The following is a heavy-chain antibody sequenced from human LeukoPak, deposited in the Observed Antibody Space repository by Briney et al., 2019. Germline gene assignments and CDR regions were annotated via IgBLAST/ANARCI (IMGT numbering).Heavy chain of an antibody. J-gene: IGHJ6*03. CDR1: GFTFSTYD. Sequence: QPGGSLRLSCAASGFTFSTYDMHWVRQVSGKGPEWVSSIGTIGDTFYPGSVKGRFTISRENAKNSLYLQMNGLRAGDAAVYYCARATVIGNAPVPGYMDVWGKGTTVTVSS. CDR2: IGTIGDT. D-gene: IGHD2-21*01. V-gene: IGHV3-13*01. CDR3: ARATVIGNAPVPGYMDV.